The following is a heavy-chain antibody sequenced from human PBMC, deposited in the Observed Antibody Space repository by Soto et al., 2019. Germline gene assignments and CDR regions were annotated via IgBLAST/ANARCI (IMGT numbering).Heavy chain of an antibody. D-gene: IGHD4-17*01. CDR1: GFTFSSYG. CDR3: AQGGDYASTYTMDV. J-gene: IGHJ6*02. V-gene: IGHV3-30*18. Sequence: QVQLVASGGGVVQPGRSLRLSCAASGFTFSSYGMHWVRQAPGNVLEWVAVIADVGSSKYYADSVKGRFTISRDNSKNTLYLQMTSLRAEDTAVYYCAQGGDYASTYTMDVWGQWTKLIVSS. CDR2: IADVGSSK.